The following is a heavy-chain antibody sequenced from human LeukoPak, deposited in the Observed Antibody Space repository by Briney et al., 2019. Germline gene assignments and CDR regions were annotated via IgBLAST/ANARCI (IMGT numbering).Heavy chain of an antibody. J-gene: IGHJ3*02. CDR3: ARGGRTDYVWGSYRGRYAFDI. Sequence: GGSLRLSCAASGFTFSSYSMNWVRQAPGKGLEWVSSISSSSSYIYYADSVKGRFTISRDNAKNSLYLQMNSLRAEDTAVYYCARGGRTDYVWGSYRGRYAFDIWGQGTMVTVSS. D-gene: IGHD3-16*02. V-gene: IGHV3-21*01. CDR1: GFTFSSYS. CDR2: ISSSSSYI.